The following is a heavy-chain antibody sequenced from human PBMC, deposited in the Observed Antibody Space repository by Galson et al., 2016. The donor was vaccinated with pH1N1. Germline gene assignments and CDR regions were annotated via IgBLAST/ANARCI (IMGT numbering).Heavy chain of an antibody. J-gene: IGHJ3*02. D-gene: IGHD3-3*01. CDR1: GDSVPSNSAT. CDR2: TYYRSKWYN. CDR3: ARGVIDYDFWSGYQDHAAFDI. Sequence: CAISGDSVPSNSATWNWIRQSPSRGLEWLGRTYYRSKWYNDYAESVKSRIIISPDTSKNQLSLQLNSVTPADTAVYYCARGVIDYDFWSGYQDHAAFDIWGQGTMAIVSS. V-gene: IGHV6-1*01.